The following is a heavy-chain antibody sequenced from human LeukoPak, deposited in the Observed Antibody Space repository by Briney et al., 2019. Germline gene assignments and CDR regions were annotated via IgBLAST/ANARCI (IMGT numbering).Heavy chain of an antibody. CDR1: GFTFSDYA. D-gene: IGHD5-18*01. J-gene: IGHJ4*02. V-gene: IGHV3-30*07. CDR3: AKGAASRGYTYVAN. CDR2: ISYDGSLK. Sequence: PGTSLSLSCAASGFTFSDYAMHWVRQAPGKGLEWVAVISYDGSLKYYSDSVKGRFTISRDNSKNTLYLQMNSLRAEDTAVYYCAKGAASRGYTYVANWGQGTLVTVSS.